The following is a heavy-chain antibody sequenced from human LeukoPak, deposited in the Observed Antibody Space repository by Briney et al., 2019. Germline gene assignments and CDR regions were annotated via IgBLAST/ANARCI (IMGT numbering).Heavy chain of an antibody. CDR3: ARRVRSGDYRLDY. CDR2: VFYSGGA. CDR1: GGSFSNSY. D-gene: IGHD4-17*01. Sequence: SETLSLTCAVYGGSFSNSYWSWIRQPPGKGLEWIGNVFYSGGAYYNLSLKSRIAISVDTSKNLFSLKLNSVTAADTAVYYCARRVRSGDYRLDYWGQGTLVTVSS. J-gene: IGHJ4*02. V-gene: IGHV4-34*12.